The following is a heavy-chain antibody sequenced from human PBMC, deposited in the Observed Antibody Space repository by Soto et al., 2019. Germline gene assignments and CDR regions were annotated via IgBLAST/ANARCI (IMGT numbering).Heavy chain of an antibody. V-gene: IGHV1-46*01. CDR3: ARDGGSYYSYGMDV. Sequence: GASVKVSCKASGYTFTTYYIHWVRQAPGQGLEWMGIFNPSGGSTSFAQKFQGRVTITRDTSASTAYMELSSLRSEDTAVYYCARDGGSYYSYGMDVWGQGTTVTVSS. D-gene: IGHD1-26*01. CDR1: GYTFTTYY. CDR2: FNPSGGST. J-gene: IGHJ6*02.